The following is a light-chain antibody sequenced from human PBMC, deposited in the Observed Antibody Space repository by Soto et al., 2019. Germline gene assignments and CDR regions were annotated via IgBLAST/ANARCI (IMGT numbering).Light chain of an antibody. CDR2: DVS. Sequence: QSVLTQPRSVSGSPGQPVTISCTGTSSDVGGYNYVSWYQQHPGKAPKLMIYDVSERPSGVPDRFSGSKSGNTASLTISGLQAEDEADFFCCSYAGTYRYVFGTGTKVTVL. CDR3: CSYAGTYRYV. V-gene: IGLV2-11*01. CDR1: SSDVGGYNY. J-gene: IGLJ1*01.